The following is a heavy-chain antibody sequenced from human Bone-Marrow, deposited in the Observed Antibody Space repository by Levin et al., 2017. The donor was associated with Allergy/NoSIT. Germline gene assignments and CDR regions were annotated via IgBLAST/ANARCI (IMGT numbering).Heavy chain of an antibody. Sequence: PSQTLSLTCTVSGGSIRSSTYYWGWIRQPPGKGLEWIGSIYYSGGTYYSPSLKSRVTISVDTSNNQFSLKLSSLTAADTAVYYCTADIAINWFFSWGQGTLVTVSS. CDR2: IYYSGGT. D-gene: IGHD2-21*01. CDR1: GGSIRSSTYY. V-gene: IGHV4-39*01. CDR3: TADIAINWFFS. J-gene: IGHJ5*01.